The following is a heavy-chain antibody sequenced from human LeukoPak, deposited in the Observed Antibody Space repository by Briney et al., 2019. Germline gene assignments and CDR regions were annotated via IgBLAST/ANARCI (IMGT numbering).Heavy chain of an antibody. CDR1: GFTFSDSW. D-gene: IGHD3-16*01. CDR2: MNQDGSAK. Sequence: GGSLRLSCAASGFTFSDSWMSWVRQAPGRGLEWVANMNQDGSAKGYVDSVKGRFTISRDNARNSLYLQMSSLRPEDTAVYYCATYTHWVAGDVWGQGATVTVSS. V-gene: IGHV3-7*01. J-gene: IGHJ6*02. CDR3: ATYTHWVAGDV.